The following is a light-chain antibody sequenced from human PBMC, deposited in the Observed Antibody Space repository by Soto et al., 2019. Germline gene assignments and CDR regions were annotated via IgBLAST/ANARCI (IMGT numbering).Light chain of an antibody. CDR1: SRDVGAYNH. Sequence: QSVLTKPPSASGAPGQSVAISCTGTSRDVGAYNHVSWYQQPPGRAPKLMIYDVTKRPSGVPDRFSGSKSGNTASLTVSGLQAEDEADYFCSSYAGTHVVFGTGTKVTVL. J-gene: IGLJ1*01. V-gene: IGLV2-8*01. CDR2: DVT. CDR3: SSYAGTHVV.